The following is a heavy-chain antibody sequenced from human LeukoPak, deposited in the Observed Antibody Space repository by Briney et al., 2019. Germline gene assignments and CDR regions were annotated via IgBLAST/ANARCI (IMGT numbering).Heavy chain of an antibody. CDR1: GGSISSGSYY. CDR2: IYTSGST. CDR3: ASTSGWYLDGGYFDY. Sequence: PSQTLSLTCTVSGGSISSGSYYWSWIRQPAGKGLEWIGRIYTSGSTNYNPSLKSRVTISVDTSKDQFSLKLSSVTAADTAVYYCASTSGWYLDGGYFDYWGQGTLVTVSS. D-gene: IGHD6-19*01. J-gene: IGHJ4*02. V-gene: IGHV4-61*02.